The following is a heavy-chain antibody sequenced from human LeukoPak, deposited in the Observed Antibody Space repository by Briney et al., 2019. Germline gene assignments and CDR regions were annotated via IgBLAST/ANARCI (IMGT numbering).Heavy chain of an antibody. D-gene: IGHD3-3*01. J-gene: IGHJ5*02. CDR3: ARAPEDYDFWSGYPKSSYNWFDP. V-gene: IGHV4-30-4*01. CDR1: GGSISSGDYY. CDR2: IYYSGST. Sequence: SQTLSLTCTVSGGSISSGDYYWRWIRQPPGTGLEWIGYIYYSGSTYYNPSLKSRVTISVDTSKNQFSLKLSSATAADTAVYYCARAPEDYDFWSGYPKSSYNWFDPWGQGTLVTVSS.